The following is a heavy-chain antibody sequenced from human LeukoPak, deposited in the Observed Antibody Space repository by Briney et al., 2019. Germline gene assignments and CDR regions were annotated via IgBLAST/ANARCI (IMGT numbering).Heavy chain of an antibody. CDR3: ARSEMGYYNYYMDV. CDR1: GFSFSVYW. V-gene: IGHV3-74*01. J-gene: IGHJ6*03. D-gene: IGHD2-8*01. CDR2: IKTDGSIT. Sequence: GGSLRLSCAASGFSFSVYWMHWVRQAPGKGPVWVSRIKTDGSITDYADFVKGRFTISRDNARNSLYLQMNSLRAEDTGVYYCARSEMGYYNYYMDVWGKGTTVTVSS.